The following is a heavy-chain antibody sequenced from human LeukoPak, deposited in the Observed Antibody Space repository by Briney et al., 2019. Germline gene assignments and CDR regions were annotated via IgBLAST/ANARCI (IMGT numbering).Heavy chain of an antibody. CDR2: IYSGGST. D-gene: IGHD2-15*01. CDR1: GFTVSSNY. J-gene: IGHJ4*02. V-gene: IGHV3-66*01. CDR3: AREDPYCSGGSCYSVDY. Sequence: PGGSLRLSCAASGFTVSSNYMSWVRQAPGKGLEWVSVIYSGGSTYYADSVKGRFTISRDNSKNTLYLQMNSLRAEDTAVYYCAREDPYCSGGSCYSVDYWGQGTLVTVSS.